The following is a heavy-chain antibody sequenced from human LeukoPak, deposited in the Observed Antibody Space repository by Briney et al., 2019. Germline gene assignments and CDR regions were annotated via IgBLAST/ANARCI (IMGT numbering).Heavy chain of an antibody. Sequence: GGSLRLSCAASGFTVSSNYMNWVRQAPGKGLEWVSYISSSSSTIYYADSVKGRFTISRDNAKNSLYLQMNSLRAEDTAVYYCATNYWGQGTLVTVSS. CDR1: GFTVSSNY. CDR3: ATNY. V-gene: IGHV3-48*04. CDR2: ISSSSSTI. J-gene: IGHJ4*02.